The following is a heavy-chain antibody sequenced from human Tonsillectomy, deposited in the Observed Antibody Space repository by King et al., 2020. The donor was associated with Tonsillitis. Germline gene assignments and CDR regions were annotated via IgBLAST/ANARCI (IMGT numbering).Heavy chain of an antibody. CDR2: IIGSGTST. D-gene: IGHD3-22*01. Sequence: VQLVESGGGLAQPGGSLKLSFSASGFAFSFYSMNWVRQTPGKGLEWVSYIIGSGTSTYYGDSVKGRFTISRDNAKNSLYLQMNSLRAEDTAVYYCARGGYYDSSGTPLDYWGQGTLVTVSS. CDR1: GFAFSFYS. V-gene: IGHV3-48*01. J-gene: IGHJ4*02. CDR3: ARGGYYDSSGTPLDY.